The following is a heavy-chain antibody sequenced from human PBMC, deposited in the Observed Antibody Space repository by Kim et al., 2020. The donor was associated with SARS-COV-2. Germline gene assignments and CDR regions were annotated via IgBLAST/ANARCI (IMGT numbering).Heavy chain of an antibody. CDR1: GFTFSDYY. Sequence: GGSLRLSCAASGFTFSDYYMSWIRQAPGKGLEWVAYISSSSGDTNYADSVKGRFTISRDNAKNSLYLQMNSLRAEDTAVYYCARVGDGNAFDIWGQGTMVTVSS. CDR2: ISSSSGDT. CDR3: ARVGDGNAFDI. D-gene: IGHD1-26*01. V-gene: IGHV3-11*06. J-gene: IGHJ3*02.